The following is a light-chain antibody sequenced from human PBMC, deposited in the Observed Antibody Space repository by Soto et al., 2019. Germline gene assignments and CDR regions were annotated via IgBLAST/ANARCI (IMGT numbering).Light chain of an antibody. V-gene: IGLV1-44*01. CDR2: SNN. CDR3: SSYTGSSTLLYV. Sequence: QSVLTQPPSASGTPGQRVTISCSGSSSNIGSNTVNWYQQLPGTAPKLVIYSNNQRPSGVSDRFSGSKSGNTASLTISGLQAEDEADYYCSSYTGSSTLLYVFGIGTKVTVL. J-gene: IGLJ1*01. CDR1: SSNIGSNT.